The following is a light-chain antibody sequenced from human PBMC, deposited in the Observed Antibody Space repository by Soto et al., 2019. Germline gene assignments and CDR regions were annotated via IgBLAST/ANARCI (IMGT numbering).Light chain of an antibody. Sequence: ILMTQSPATLSVSPGERATLSCRASQSVSSNLAWYQQKPGQAPRLLIYGASTRANGIPARFSGSGSGTDFTLTISRLEPEDFVLYYCQQYGSSPPHTFGGGTKVEI. CDR3: QQYGSSPPHT. CDR1: QSVSSN. CDR2: GAS. V-gene: IGKV3-15*01. J-gene: IGKJ4*01.